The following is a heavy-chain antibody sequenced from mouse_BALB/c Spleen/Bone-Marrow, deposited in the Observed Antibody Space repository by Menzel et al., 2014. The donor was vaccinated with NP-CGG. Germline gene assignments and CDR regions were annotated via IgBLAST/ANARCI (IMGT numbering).Heavy chain of an antibody. V-gene: IGHV7-3*02. J-gene: IGHJ1*01. CDR2: IRNKANGYTT. CDR1: GFTFTDYY. Sequence: EVKLVESGGGSVQPGGSLRLSCATSGFTFTDYYMSWVRQPPGKALEWLGFIRNKANGYTTEYSASVKGRFTISRDNSQRILYLQMNTLRAEDSATYYCARDENVGIYWYFDVWGAGTTVIVSS. CDR3: ARDENVGIYWYFDV.